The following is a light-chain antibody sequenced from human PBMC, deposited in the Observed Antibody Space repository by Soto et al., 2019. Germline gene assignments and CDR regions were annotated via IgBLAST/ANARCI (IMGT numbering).Light chain of an antibody. CDR2: AAS. CDR1: QSITSY. J-gene: IGKJ1*01. CDR3: QHSYTTLWT. Sequence: DIQMTQSPSSLSASVGDRVTITCRASQSITSYLNWYQQKPGKATQLLIYAASSLQSGVPSRFSGSGSGTDFTLNISSLHAEDCETYFCQHSYTTLWTFGQGTKVEVK. V-gene: IGKV1-39*01.